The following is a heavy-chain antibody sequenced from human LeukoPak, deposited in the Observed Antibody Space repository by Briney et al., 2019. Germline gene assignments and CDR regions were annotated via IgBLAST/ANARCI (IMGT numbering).Heavy chain of an antibody. Sequence: GASVKVSCKASGYTFTSYGISWVRQAPGQGLEWMGWISAYNGNTNYAQKLQGRVTMTTDTSTSTAYMELRSLRSDDTAVYYCARQPSIAARGTFDYWGQGTLVTASS. V-gene: IGHV1-18*01. CDR1: GYTFTSYG. D-gene: IGHD6-6*01. CDR2: ISAYNGNT. CDR3: ARQPSIAARGTFDY. J-gene: IGHJ4*02.